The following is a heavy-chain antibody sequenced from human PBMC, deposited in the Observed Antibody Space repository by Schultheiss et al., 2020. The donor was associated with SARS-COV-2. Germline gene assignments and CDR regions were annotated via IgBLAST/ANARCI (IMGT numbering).Heavy chain of an antibody. D-gene: IGHD3-22*01. J-gene: IGHJ4*02. CDR3: ARLPILTYYYDSSGYYPQYYFDY. V-gene: IGHV5-51*01. CDR1: GYSFTDYY. Sequence: GESLKISCKGSGYSFTDYYIGWVRQMPGKGLEWMGIIYPGDSDTRYSPSFQGQVTISADKSISTAYLQWSSLKASDTAMYYCARLPILTYYYDSSGYYPQYYFDYWGQGTLVTVSS. CDR2: IYPGDSDT.